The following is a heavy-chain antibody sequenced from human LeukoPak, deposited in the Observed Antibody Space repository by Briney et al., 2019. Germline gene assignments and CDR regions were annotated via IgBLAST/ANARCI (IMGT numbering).Heavy chain of an antibody. CDR3: ARVKAYSGYDNNYDY. CDR2: INPSGGST. Sequence: AXXXVSCKASGYTFTSYYMHWVRQAPGQGLEWMGIINPSGGSTSYAQKFQGRVTMTRDTSTSTVYMELSSLRSEDTAVYYCARVKAYSGYDNNYDYWGQGTLVTVSS. D-gene: IGHD5-12*01. J-gene: IGHJ4*02. V-gene: IGHV1-46*01. CDR1: GYTFTSYY.